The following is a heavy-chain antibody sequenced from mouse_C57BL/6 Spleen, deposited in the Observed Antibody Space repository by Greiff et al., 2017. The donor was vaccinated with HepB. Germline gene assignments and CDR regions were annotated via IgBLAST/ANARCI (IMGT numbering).Heavy chain of an antibody. CDR1: GYSITSGYY. CDR3: ARDYGNYVYAMDY. J-gene: IGHJ4*01. D-gene: IGHD2-1*01. Sequence: ESGPGLVKPSQSLSLTCSVTGYSITSGYYWNWIRQFPGNKLEWMGYISYDGSNNYNPSLKNRISITRDTSKNQFFLKLNSVTTEDTATYYCARDYGNYVYAMDYWGQGTSVTVSS. CDR2: ISYDGSN. V-gene: IGHV3-6*01.